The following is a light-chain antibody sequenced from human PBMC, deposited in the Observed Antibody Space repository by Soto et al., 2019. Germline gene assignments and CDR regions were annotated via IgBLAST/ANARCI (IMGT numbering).Light chain of an antibody. CDR3: LHDYSYPRT. Sequence: AIQMTQSPSSLSASVGDRVIITCRASQAMRNDLGWYQQKPGKAPKLLIYTASTLQSGVPSRFSGSGSGADFTLTIRSLQPEDSATYYCLHDYSYPRTFGQGTKVEIK. J-gene: IGKJ1*01. CDR2: TAS. V-gene: IGKV1-6*01. CDR1: QAMRND.